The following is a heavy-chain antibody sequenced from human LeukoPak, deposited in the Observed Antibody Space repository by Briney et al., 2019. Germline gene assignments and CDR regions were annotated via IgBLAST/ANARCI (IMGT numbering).Heavy chain of an antibody. CDR2: ISDIGDAT. CDR1: GFTFSSHG. Sequence: GGSLRLSCAASGFTFSSHGMNWVRQAPGKGLEWISHISDIGDATYYADSVKGRFTISRDNSKNTVYLQMNSLRAEDTAVYYSYWGQGTLVTVSS. CDR3: Y. J-gene: IGHJ4*02. V-gene: IGHV3-23*01.